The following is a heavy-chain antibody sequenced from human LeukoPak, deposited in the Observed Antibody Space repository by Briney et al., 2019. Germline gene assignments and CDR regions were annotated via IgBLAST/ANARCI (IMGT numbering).Heavy chain of an antibody. Sequence: GESLKISCKCSGYSFTNYWIGWVRQLPGKGLEWMGMIYPGDSDTRYSPSFQGQVTISADKSITTAYLQWSSLKASDTAMYYCARHGSSYYEPRYNWFDHWGQGTLVTVSS. CDR3: ARHGSSYYEPRYNWFDH. V-gene: IGHV5-51*01. CDR1: GYSFTNYW. D-gene: IGHD3-16*01. J-gene: IGHJ5*02. CDR2: IYPGDSDT.